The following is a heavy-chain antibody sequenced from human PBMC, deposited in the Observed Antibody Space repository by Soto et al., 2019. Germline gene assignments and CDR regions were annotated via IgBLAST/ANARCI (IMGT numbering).Heavy chain of an antibody. V-gene: IGHV1-2*02. CDR3: ARGNPFNYAGLDV. D-gene: IGHD3-16*01. Sequence: AAWCTSTGHGMHRVRQAKGEGRGSMGWINPNSCGTTYAQKFQGRVTMPWDTSLSTAYMEVGSLTSDDTAIYYCARGNPFNYAGLDVWGRGTTVTVSS. J-gene: IGHJ6*02. CDR2: INPNSCGT. CDR1: WCTSTGHG.